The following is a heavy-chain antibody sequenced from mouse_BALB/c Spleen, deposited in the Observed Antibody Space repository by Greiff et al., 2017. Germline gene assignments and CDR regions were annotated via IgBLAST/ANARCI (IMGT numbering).Heavy chain of an antibody. CDR3: ARAIYYGNTGYAMDY. CDR1: GFTFSSYA. D-gene: IGHD2-1*01. CDR2: ISSGGST. V-gene: IGHV5-6-5*01. J-gene: IGHJ4*01. Sequence: DVHLVESGGGLVKPGGSLKLSCAASGFTFSSYAMSWVRQTPEKRLEWVASISSGGSTYYPDSVKGRFTISRDNARNILYLQMSSLRSEDTAMYYYARAIYYGNTGYAMDYWGQGTSVTVSS.